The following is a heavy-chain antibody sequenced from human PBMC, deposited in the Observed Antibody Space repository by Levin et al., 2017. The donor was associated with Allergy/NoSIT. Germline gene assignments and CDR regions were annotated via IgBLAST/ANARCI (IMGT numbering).Heavy chain of an antibody. CDR2: IINSGVGT. J-gene: IGHJ4*02. V-gene: IGHV3-23*01. CDR3: AKDAIRGSDQPYYFDY. CDR1: GFTFNNYA. Sequence: GESLKISCAASGFTFNNYAMSWVRQAPGKGLEWVSAIINSGVGTYYADSVKGRFTISRDNSKNTMYLQMNSLRSEDTAVYFCAKDAIRGSDQPYYFDYWGQGTLVTASS. D-gene: IGHD6-19*01.